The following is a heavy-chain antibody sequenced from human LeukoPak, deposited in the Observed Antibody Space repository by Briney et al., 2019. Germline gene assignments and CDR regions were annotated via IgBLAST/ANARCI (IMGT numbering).Heavy chain of an antibody. J-gene: IGHJ4*02. CDR3: AREDRYCSGGSCYS. V-gene: IGHV4-34*01. CDR1: GGSFSGYY. D-gene: IGHD2-15*01. CDR2: INHSGST. Sequence: SETLSLTCAVYGGSFSGYYWSWIRQPPGKGLEWIGEINHSGSTNYNPSLKSRVTISVDTSKNQFSLKLNSVTAADTAVYYCAREDRYCSGGSCYSWGQGTLVTVSS.